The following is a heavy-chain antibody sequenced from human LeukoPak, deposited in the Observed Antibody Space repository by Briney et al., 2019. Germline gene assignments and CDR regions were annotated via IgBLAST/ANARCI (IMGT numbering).Heavy chain of an antibody. D-gene: IGHD3-22*01. V-gene: IGHV3-23*01. CDR1: GFTFSSHA. CDR3: AKVPTYYYDSSGYPVQILWFDY. Sequence: GGSLRLSCAASGFTFSSHAMSWVRQAPGKGLEWVSAISGSGGSTYYADSVKGRFTISRDNSKNTLYLQMNSLRAEDTAVYYCAKVPTYYYDSSGYPVQILWFDYWGQGTLVTVSS. J-gene: IGHJ4*02. CDR2: ISGSGGST.